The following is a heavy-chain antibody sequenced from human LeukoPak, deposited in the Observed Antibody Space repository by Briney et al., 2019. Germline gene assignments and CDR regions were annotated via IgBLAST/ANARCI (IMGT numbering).Heavy chain of an antibody. V-gene: IGHV3-23*01. CDR3: AKELLLWFGESSDAFDI. CDR1: GFTFSSYA. Sequence: GGSLRLSCAASGFTFSSYAMSWVRQAPGKGLEWVSAISGSGGSTYYADSVKGRFTISRDNSKNTLYLQMNSLRAEDTAVYYCAKELLLWFGESSDAFDIWGQGTMVTASS. CDR2: ISGSGGST. D-gene: IGHD3-10*01. J-gene: IGHJ3*02.